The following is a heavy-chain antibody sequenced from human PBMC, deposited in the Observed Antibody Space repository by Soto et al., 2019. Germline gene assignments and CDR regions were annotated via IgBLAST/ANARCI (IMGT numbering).Heavy chain of an antibody. Sequence: PGESLKISCKGSGYSFTTYWIGWVRQMPGKGLEWMGIIYPGDSDTRYSPSFQGQVTISADKSISTAYLQWSSLKASDTAKYYCVRPLSGYDLRDAFDIWGQGTMVTVSS. J-gene: IGHJ3*02. D-gene: IGHD5-12*01. CDR2: IYPGDSDT. CDR3: VRPLSGYDLRDAFDI. CDR1: GYSFTTYW. V-gene: IGHV5-51*01.